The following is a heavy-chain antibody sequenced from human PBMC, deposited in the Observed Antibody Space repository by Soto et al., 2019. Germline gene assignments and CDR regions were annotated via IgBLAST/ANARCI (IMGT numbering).Heavy chain of an antibody. D-gene: IGHD3-10*01. Sequence: QVQLVESGGGVVQPGRSLRLSCAASGFTFSSYGMHWVRQAPGKGLEWVAVISYDGSNKYYADSMKGRFTISRDNSKNTLYLQMNSLRAEDTAGYYWAKDYGGSGGYWGQGTLVTVSS. CDR3: AKDYGGSGGY. J-gene: IGHJ4*02. CDR2: ISYDGSNK. V-gene: IGHV3-30*18. CDR1: GFTFSSYG.